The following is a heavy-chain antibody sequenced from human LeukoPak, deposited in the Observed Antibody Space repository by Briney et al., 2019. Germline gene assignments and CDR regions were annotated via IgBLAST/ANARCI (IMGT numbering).Heavy chain of an antibody. CDR2: IGTAGDT. CDR3: TRDAPDDVFDM. J-gene: IGHJ3*02. CDR1: LYTFRIYD. V-gene: IGHV3-13*04. Sequence: GGCLRLSCAPSLYTFRIYDTYGVRDAIGKSLEWVSAIGTAGDTYYAGSVKGRFTIPREKAKNSFHLQMNSPRAGDTAVYCLTRDAPDDVFDMWGEGTGVPV.